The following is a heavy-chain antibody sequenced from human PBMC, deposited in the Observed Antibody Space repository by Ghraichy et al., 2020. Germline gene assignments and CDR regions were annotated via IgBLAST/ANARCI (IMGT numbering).Heavy chain of an antibody. V-gene: IGHV3-53*01. D-gene: IGHD2-2*01. CDR1: GFTVSSNY. J-gene: IGHJ4*02. Sequence: GESLNISCAASGFTVSSNYMSWVRQAPGKGLEWVSVIYTSGNTYYADSVKGRFTISRDNSKNTLYLQMNSLRVEDTAVYYCAKEGGMNLASAAIYWGQGTLVTVSS. CDR3: AKEGGMNLASAAIY. CDR2: IYTSGNT.